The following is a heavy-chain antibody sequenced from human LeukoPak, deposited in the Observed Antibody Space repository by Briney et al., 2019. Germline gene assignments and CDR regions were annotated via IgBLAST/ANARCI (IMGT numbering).Heavy chain of an antibody. CDR2: ISWNSGSI. V-gene: IGHV3-9*01. D-gene: IGHD6-19*01. Sequence: GGSLRLSCAASGFTFDDYAMHWVRQAPGKGLEWVSGISWNSGSIGYADSVKGRFTISRDNAKNSLYLQMNSLRAEDTALYYCAKGSGPGGWYPDYWGQGTLVTVSS. CDR1: GFTFDDYA. J-gene: IGHJ4*02. CDR3: AKGSGPGGWYPDY.